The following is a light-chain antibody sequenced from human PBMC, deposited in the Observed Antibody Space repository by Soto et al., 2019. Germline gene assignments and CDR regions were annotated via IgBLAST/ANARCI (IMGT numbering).Light chain of an antibody. J-gene: IGKJ1*01. CDR2: DAS. Sequence: EIVLTQSPATLSLSPGETATLSCRASQSVRNYLAWYQQKPGQAPRLLIYDASNRATGIPARFSGSGSGTDFTLTISRLEPEDFAVYYCQQYGSSRWTFGQGTKVDIK. CDR3: QQYGSSRWT. CDR1: QSVRNY. V-gene: IGKV3-20*01.